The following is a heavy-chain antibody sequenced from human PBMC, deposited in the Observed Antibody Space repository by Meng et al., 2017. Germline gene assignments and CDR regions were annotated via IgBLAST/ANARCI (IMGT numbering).Heavy chain of an antibody. D-gene: IGHD3-22*01. J-gene: IGHJ5*02. CDR1: GYTFTGYY. CDR2: INPNSGGT. Sequence: QVELVQSGAEVKKPGASVKVSCKASGYTFTGYYMHWVRRAPGQGLEWMGRINPNSGGTNYAQKFQGRVTMTRDTSISTAYMELSRLRSDDTAVYYCARALIVVANWFDPWGQGTLVTVSS. CDR3: ARALIVVANWFDP. V-gene: IGHV1-2*06.